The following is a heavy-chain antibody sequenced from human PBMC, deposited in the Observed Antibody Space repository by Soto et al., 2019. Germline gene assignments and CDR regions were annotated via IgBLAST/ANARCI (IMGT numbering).Heavy chain of an antibody. D-gene: IGHD3-22*01. V-gene: IGHV1-69*02. CDR3: ASHTYDSSGYFDY. J-gene: IGHJ4*02. CDR2: IIPILGIA. Sequence: QVQLVQSGAEVKKPGSSVKVSCKASGGTFSSYTISWVRQAPGQGLEWMGRIIPILGIANYAQKFQGRVTXTXDXXTSTAYMELSSLRSEDTAVYYCASHTYDSSGYFDYWGQGTLVTVSS. CDR1: GGTFSSYT.